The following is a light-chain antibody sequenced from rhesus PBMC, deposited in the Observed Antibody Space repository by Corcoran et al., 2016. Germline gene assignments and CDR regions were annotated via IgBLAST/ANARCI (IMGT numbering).Light chain of an antibody. CDR3: QKRRNLIN. J-gene: IGKJ4*01. V-gene: IGKV3-24*04. Sequence: ETVVTQSPATLALSPGERATLPCRASQRVGGSLAWYQQKPGKAPRLRSNGATRRASGIPDSCSGSGSWTDFTLTISSLEPEDVGVYYCQKRRNLINFGGGTKVVLK. CDR2: GAT. CDR1: QRVGGS.